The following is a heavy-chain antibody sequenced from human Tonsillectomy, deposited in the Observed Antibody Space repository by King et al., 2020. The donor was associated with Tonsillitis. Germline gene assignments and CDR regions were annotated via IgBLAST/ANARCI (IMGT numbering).Heavy chain of an antibody. V-gene: IGHV4-59*01. Sequence: VPLQESGPGLVKPSETLSLTCTVSGDSISSGYWSWLRQPPGEGLEWIAYINNNGRINYNPSLKGRAAISIDPSKSQFSLKLTSVTTADTAVYYCARGAGWYDYWGQGTLVAVSS. D-gene: IGHD6-19*01. CDR1: GDSISSGY. J-gene: IGHJ4*02. CDR3: ARGAGWYDY. CDR2: INNNGRI.